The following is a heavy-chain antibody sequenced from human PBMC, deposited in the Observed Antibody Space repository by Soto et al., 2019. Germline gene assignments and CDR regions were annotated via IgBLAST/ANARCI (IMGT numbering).Heavy chain of an antibody. D-gene: IGHD1-1*01. CDR3: ARGRAGTTREGWFDP. CDR1: GGSVSSGSYY. V-gene: IGHV4-61*01. CDR2: IYYSGST. J-gene: IGHJ5*02. Sequence: PSETLSLTCSVSGGSVSSGSYYWSWIRQPPGKGLEWIGYIYYSGSTNYNPSLKSRVTISVDTSKNQFSLKLSSVTAADTAVYYCARGRAGTTREGWFDPWGQGTLVPVSS.